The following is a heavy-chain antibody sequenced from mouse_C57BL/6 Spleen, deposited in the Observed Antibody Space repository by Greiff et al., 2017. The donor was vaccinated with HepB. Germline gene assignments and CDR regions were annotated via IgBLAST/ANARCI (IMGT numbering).Heavy chain of an antibody. J-gene: IGHJ4*01. Sequence: EVQRVESGGGLVKPGGSLKLSCAASGFTFSSYAMSWVRQTPEKRLEWVATISDGGSYTYYPDNVKGRFTISRDNAKNNLYLQMSHLKSEDTAMYYCARDHYYGSSYSAMDYWGQGTSVTVSS. CDR1: GFTFSSYA. V-gene: IGHV5-4*01. CDR2: ISDGGSYT. CDR3: ARDHYYGSSYSAMDY. D-gene: IGHD1-1*01.